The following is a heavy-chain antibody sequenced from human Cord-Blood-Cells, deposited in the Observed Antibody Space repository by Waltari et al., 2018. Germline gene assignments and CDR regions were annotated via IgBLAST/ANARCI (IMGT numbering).Heavy chain of an antibody. V-gene: IGHV1-2*02. D-gene: IGHD2-8*02. J-gene: IGHJ3*02. CDR1: GYTFTGYY. CDR2: INPNSGGT. CDR3: ARVVLGNDAFDI. Sequence: QVQLVQSGAEVKKPGPSVEVSCKAAGYTFTGYYMHWVRQAPGQGLEWMGWINPNSGGTNYAQKFQGRVTMTRDTSISTAYMELSRLRSDDTAVYYCARVVLGNDAFDIWGQGTMVTVSS.